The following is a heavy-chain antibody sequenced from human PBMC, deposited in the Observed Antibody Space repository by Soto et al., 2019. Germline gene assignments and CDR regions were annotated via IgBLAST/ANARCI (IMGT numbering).Heavy chain of an antibody. CDR2: IYYSGST. Sequence: QVQLQESGPGLVKPSQTLSLTCTVSGGSISSGDYYWSWIRQPPGKGLEWIGYIYYSGSTYYNPSLKSRVTLSVDTSKNQFSLKLSSVTAADTAVYYCARVKGYCSSTSCRLSNWFDPWGQGTLVTVSS. V-gene: IGHV4-30-4*01. J-gene: IGHJ5*02. CDR3: ARVKGYCSSTSCRLSNWFDP. D-gene: IGHD2-2*01. CDR1: GGSISSGDYY.